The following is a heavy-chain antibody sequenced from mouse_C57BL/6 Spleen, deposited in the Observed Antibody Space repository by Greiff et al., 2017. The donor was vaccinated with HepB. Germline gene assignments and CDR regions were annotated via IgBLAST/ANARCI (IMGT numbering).Heavy chain of an antibody. CDR1: GYTFTSYW. CDR2: IDPSDSYT. CDR3: ARRSYGVDY. V-gene: IGHV1-50*01. J-gene: IGHJ2*01. Sequence: VQLQQPGAELVKPGASVKLSCKASGYTFTSYWMQWVKQRPGQGLEWIGEIDPSDSYTNYNQKFKSKATLTVDTSSSTAYMQLSSLTSEDSAVYYCARRSYGVDYWGQGTTLTVSS. D-gene: IGHD1-1*02.